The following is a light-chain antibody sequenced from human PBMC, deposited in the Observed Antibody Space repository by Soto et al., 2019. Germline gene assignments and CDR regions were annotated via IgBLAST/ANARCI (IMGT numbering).Light chain of an antibody. J-gene: IGKJ1*01. CDR3: QQYDDYPRT. Sequence: DIQMTQSPPTLSASVGDRVTITCRASQSIGNWLAWYQQKLGKAPKLLIYKASNLETGVPSRFSGSGSGTEFTLTISCLQPDDFAIYYCQQYDDYPRTFGQGTKVEIK. CDR1: QSIGNW. V-gene: IGKV1-5*03. CDR2: KAS.